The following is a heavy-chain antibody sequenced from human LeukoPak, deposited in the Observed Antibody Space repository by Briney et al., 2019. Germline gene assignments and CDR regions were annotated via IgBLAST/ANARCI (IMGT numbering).Heavy chain of an antibody. J-gene: IGHJ5*02. D-gene: IGHD2-15*01. V-gene: IGHV1-18*01. CDR3: AREYCSGGSCLNWFDP. CDR1: GYTFTSYG. Sequence: ASVKVSCKASGYTFTSYGISWVRQAPGQGLEWMGWISAYNGNTNYAQKFQGRVTITRDTSASTAYMELSSLRSEDTAVYYCAREYCSGGSCLNWFDPWGQGTLVTVSS. CDR2: ISAYNGNT.